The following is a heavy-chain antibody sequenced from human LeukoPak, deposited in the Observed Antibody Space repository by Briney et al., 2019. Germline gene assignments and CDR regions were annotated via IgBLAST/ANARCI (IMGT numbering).Heavy chain of an antibody. J-gene: IGHJ4*02. D-gene: IGHD3-16*01. V-gene: IGHV3-7*01. CDR1: GFTFSNNW. CDR2: IKQDGSEK. Sequence: GGSLRLSCAASGFTFSNNWMSWVRQAPGKGLEWVANIKQDGSEKYYVDSVKGRFTISRDNAKNSLYLQMSSLRAEDTAVYYCARGGGVHAHWGQGTLVTVSS. CDR3: ARGGGVHAH.